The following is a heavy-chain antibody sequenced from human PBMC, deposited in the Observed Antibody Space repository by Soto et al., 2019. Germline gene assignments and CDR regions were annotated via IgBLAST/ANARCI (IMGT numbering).Heavy chain of an antibody. J-gene: IGHJ4*02. CDR3: ARGSSRWDY. Sequence: SETLSLTCTFSCGSIISFYWSWIRQPAGKGLEWIGRIYSGGRNNYNPSLKSRVTMSVDTSKNQFSLRLSSVTAADTTMYYCARGSSRWDYWGQGTLVTVSS. CDR2: IYSGGRN. D-gene: IGHD6-13*01. CDR1: CGSIISFY. V-gene: IGHV4-4*07.